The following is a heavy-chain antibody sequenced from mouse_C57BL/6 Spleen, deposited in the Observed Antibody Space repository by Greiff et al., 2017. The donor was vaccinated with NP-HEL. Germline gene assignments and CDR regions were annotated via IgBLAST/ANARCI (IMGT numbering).Heavy chain of an antibody. V-gene: IGHV10-1*01. CDR2: ISRSRNNYAT. CDR1: GFSFTTYS. Sequence: EVKLVQSGGGLVQPRGSLKLSCAASGFSFTTYSMNWVRQGPGQGLEWVALISRSRNNYATYYAVSVKDRFTISRDDSESMRYLQMNNLKTEDTAMDYCVRGYWYFDVWGTGTTVTVSS. CDR3: VRGYWYFDV. J-gene: IGHJ1*03.